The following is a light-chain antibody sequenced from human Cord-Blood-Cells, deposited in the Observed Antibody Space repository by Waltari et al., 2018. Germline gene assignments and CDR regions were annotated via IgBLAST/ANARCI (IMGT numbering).Light chain of an antibody. J-gene: IGKJ2*01. CDR1: QSISSY. Sequence: DIQMTQSPSPLSASAGDRVTITCRASQSISSYLNWYQQKPGKAPKLLIYAASSMQSGVPSRFSGSGSGTDFTLTISSLQPEDFATYSCQQSYSTPYTFGQGTKLEIK. CDR2: AAS. V-gene: IGKV1-39*01. CDR3: QQSYSTPYT.